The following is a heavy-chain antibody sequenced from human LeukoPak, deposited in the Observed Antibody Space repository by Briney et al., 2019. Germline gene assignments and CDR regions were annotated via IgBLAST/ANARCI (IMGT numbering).Heavy chain of an antibody. Sequence: GGSLRLSCAASGFTFSSYGVHWVRQAPGKGLEWVAVISYDGSNKYYADSVKGRFTISRDNSKNTLYLQMNSLRAEDTAVYYCAKNGYSGYDSDYWGQGTLVTVSS. J-gene: IGHJ4*02. CDR1: GFTFSSYG. CDR3: AKNGYSGYDSDY. CDR2: ISYDGSNK. D-gene: IGHD5-12*01. V-gene: IGHV3-30*18.